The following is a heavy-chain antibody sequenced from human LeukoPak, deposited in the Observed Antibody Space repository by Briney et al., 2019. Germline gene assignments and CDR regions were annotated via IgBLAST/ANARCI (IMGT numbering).Heavy chain of an antibody. CDR3: ARDAEGASQFDY. D-gene: IGHD1-26*01. Sequence: GGSLRLSCAASGFTFSTYSMNWVRQAPGKGLEWVSSITSSSSYIYYADSVKGRFTISRDNAKNSLYLQMNSLRAEDTAVYYCARDAEGASQFDYWGQGTLVTVSS. CDR1: GFTFSTYS. CDR2: ITSSSSYI. J-gene: IGHJ4*02. V-gene: IGHV3-21*01.